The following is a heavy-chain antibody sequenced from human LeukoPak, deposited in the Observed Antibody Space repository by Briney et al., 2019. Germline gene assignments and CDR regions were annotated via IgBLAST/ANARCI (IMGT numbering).Heavy chain of an antibody. D-gene: IGHD5-18*01. CDR1: GYTFTSYA. CDR3: ARGWDTAMATDY. CDR2: INAGNGNT. Sequence: ASVKVSCKASGYTFTSYAMHWVRQAPGQRLEWMGWINAGNGNTKYSQEFQGRVTITRDISASTAYMELSSLRSEDMAVYYCARGWDTAMATDYWGQGTLVTVSS. V-gene: IGHV1-3*03. J-gene: IGHJ4*02.